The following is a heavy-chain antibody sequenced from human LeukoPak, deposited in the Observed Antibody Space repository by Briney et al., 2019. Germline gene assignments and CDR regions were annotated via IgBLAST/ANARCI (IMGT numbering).Heavy chain of an antibody. Sequence: GGSLRLSCAASGFTFSSYAMSWVRQAPGKGLEWVSAISGSGGSTYYADSVKGGFTISRDNSKNTLYLQMNSLRAEDTAVYYCAKVGAARHDFDYWGQGTLVTVSS. D-gene: IGHD6-6*01. J-gene: IGHJ4*02. CDR1: GFTFSSYA. V-gene: IGHV3-23*01. CDR3: AKVGAARHDFDY. CDR2: ISGSGGST.